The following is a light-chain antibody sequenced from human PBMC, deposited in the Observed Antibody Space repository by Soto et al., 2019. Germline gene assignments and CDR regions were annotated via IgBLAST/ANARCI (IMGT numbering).Light chain of an antibody. CDR3: QQYNKWPPWT. J-gene: IGKJ1*01. V-gene: IGKV3-15*01. CDR2: GAS. Sequence: EIVMTQSPATLYVSPGERATLSCRASQSVSSNLAWYQQKPGQAPRLLIYGASTRATGIPARFSGSGSGTECTLTISSLQSEDFAVYYCQQYNKWPPWTFGQGTKVEIK. CDR1: QSVSSN.